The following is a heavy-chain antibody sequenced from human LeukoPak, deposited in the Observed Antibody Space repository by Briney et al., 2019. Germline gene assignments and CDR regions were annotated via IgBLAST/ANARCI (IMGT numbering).Heavy chain of an antibody. CDR1: GFTFSSYW. V-gene: IGHV3-74*01. J-gene: IGHJ3*02. CDR3: ASGLSSIAARNAFDI. Sequence: GGSLRLSCAASGFTFSSYWMHWVRQAPGKGLGWVSRINSDGSSTSYADSVKGRFTISRDNAKSTMYLQMNSLRAEDTAVYYCASGLSSIAARNAFDIWGQGTMVTVSS. D-gene: IGHD6-6*01. CDR2: INSDGSST.